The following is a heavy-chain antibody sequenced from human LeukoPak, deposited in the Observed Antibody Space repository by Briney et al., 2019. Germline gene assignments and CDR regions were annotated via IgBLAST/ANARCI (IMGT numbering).Heavy chain of an antibody. Sequence: GGSLRLSCAASGFTFSSYAMSWVRQAPGQGLEWVSAISDSDGSTNYADSVKGRFAISRDNSKNTLYLQMNSLRAEDTAVYYCAKDRTSLGVYYFDYWGQGTLVTVSS. D-gene: IGHD3-16*01. CDR1: GFTFSSYA. V-gene: IGHV3-23*01. CDR2: ISDSDGST. J-gene: IGHJ4*02. CDR3: AKDRTSLGVYYFDY.